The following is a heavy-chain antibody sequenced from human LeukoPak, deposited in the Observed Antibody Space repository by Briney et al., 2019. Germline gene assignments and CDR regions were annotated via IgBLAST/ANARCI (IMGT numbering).Heavy chain of an antibody. D-gene: IGHD4-17*01. CDR1: GYSISSGYY. CDR3: ARLPLDGDYDY. J-gene: IGHJ4*02. CDR2: IYHSGST. Sequence: KPPETLSLTCAVSGYSISSGYYWGWIRQPPGKGLEWIGSIYHSGSTYYNPSLKSRVPISADTSKNQFSLKLSSVTAADTAVYYCARLPLDGDYDYWGQGTLVTVSS. V-gene: IGHV4-38-2*01.